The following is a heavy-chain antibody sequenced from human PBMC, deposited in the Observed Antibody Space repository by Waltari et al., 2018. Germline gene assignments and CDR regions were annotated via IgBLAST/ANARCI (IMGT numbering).Heavy chain of an antibody. CDR3: ATYIGASVGTAAFDV. J-gene: IGHJ3*01. D-gene: IGHD5-12*01. V-gene: IGHV4-39*01. CDR2: ISYAGTT. CDR1: GGSLDTLKQY. Sequence: QLQLQESGPGPVKPSETLSLTCSVPGGSLDTLKQYWSWLRQPPGQGLEWIGTISYAGTTYTNPSLRSRLTMSRDTSKNQLSLTLGSTTAADTAVYYCATYIGASVGTAAFDVWGQGTMVTVSS.